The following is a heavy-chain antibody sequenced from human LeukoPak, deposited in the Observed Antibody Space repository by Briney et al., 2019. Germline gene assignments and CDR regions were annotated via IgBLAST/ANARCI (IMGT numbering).Heavy chain of an antibody. J-gene: IGHJ5*02. CDR1: GGSISTYY. Sequence: SETLSLTCSVSGGSISTYYWSWIRQPPGKGLEWIAYIYSSGSTNYNPSLKSRVTISVDTSKNQFSLKLSSVTAADTAVYYCARAYCSSTSCYLIGWFDPWGQGTLVSVSS. CDR3: ARAYCSSTSCYLIGWFDP. V-gene: IGHV4-59*01. D-gene: IGHD2-2*01. CDR2: IYSSGST.